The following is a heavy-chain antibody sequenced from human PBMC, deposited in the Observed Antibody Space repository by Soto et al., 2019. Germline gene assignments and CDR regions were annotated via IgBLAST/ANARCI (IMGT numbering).Heavy chain of an antibody. J-gene: IGHJ3*02. CDR3: ARDWYQGAFDI. V-gene: IGHV3-30-3*01. Sequence: SLRLSCAASGFTFSSYAMHWVRQAPGKGLEWVAVISYDGSNKYYADSVKGRFTISRDNSKNTLYLRMNRLRAEDTAVYYCARDWYQGAFDIWGQGTMVTVSS. CDR1: GFTFSSYA. CDR2: ISYDGSNK. D-gene: IGHD1-20*01.